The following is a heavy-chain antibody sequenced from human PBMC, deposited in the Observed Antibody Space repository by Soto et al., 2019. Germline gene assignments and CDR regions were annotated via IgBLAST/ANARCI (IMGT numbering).Heavy chain of an antibody. V-gene: IGHV1-69*01. CDR2: IIPIFGTA. D-gene: IGHD2-2*02. J-gene: IGHJ6*02. CDR1: GGTFSSYA. Sequence: QVPLVQSGAEVKKPGSSVKVSCKASGGTFSSYAISWVRQAPGQGLEWMGGIIPIFGTANYAQKFQGRVTITADESTSTAYMELSSLRSEDTAVYYCARVLLHPIYYYYYYGMDVWGQGTTVTVSS. CDR3: ARVLLHPIYYYYYYGMDV.